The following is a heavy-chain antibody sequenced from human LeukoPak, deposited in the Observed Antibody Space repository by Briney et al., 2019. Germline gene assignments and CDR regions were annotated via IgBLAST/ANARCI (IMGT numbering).Heavy chain of an antibody. V-gene: IGHV4-59*01. J-gene: IGHJ3*02. CDR2: IYYSGST. CDR1: GGSISSYY. D-gene: IGHD3-10*01. CDR3: ARAIGYGSGSYYAESGAFDI. Sequence: SETLSLACTVSGGSISSYYWSWIRQPPGKGLEWIGYIYYSGSTNYNPSLKSRVTISVDTSKNQFSLKLSSVTAADTAVYYCARAIGYGSGSYYAESGAFDIWGQGTMVTVSS.